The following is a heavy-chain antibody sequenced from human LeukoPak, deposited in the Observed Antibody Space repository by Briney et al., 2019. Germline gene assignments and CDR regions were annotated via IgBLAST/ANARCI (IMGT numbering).Heavy chain of an antibody. D-gene: IGHD3-10*01. J-gene: IGHJ5*02. Sequence: PGGSLRLTRTVSGFAVSNTLMDWVRQGPGKGPEWVALINADGDTVYADSAKGRFTISRDNSRNRVYLQMNSLRPEDSAVYYCARDRAGRQSWVEFDLWGQGTLVTVSA. CDR1: GFAVSNTL. CDR2: INADGDT. CDR3: ARDRAGRQSWVEFDL. V-gene: IGHV3-53*05.